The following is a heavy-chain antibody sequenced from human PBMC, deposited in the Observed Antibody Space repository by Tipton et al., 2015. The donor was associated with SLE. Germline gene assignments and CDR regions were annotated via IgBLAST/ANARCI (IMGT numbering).Heavy chain of an antibody. CDR1: GGSFSGYY. CDR2: INHSGST. V-gene: IGHV4-34*01. D-gene: IGHD6-6*01. Sequence: TLSLTCAVYGGSFSGYYWSWIRQTPGKGLEWIGEINHSGSTNYNPSLKSRVTISVETSKNQFSLKLSSVTAADTAVYYCARDLAARGGHYFDYWGQGTLVTFSS. J-gene: IGHJ4*02. CDR3: ARDLAARGGHYFDY.